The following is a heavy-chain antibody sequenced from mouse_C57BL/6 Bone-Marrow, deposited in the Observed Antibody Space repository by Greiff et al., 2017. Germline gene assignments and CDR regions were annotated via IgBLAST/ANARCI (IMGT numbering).Heavy chain of an antibody. J-gene: IGHJ4*01. CDR2: IDPETGGT. V-gene: IGHV1-15*01. D-gene: IGHD3-2*02. CDR3: TAQLRLLKGYYYAMDY. CDR1: GYTFTDYE. Sequence: QVQLQQSGAELVRPGASVTLSCKASGYTFTDYEMHWVKQTPVHGLEWIGAIDPETGGTAYNQKFKGKAILTAAKSSSTAYMELRSLTSEDSTVYYCTAQLRLLKGYYYAMDYWGQGTSVTVSS.